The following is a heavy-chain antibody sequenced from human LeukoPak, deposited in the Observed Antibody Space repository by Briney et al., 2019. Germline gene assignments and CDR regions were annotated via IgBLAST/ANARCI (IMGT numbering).Heavy chain of an antibody. CDR1: GGSFSGYY. Sequence: SETLSLTCAVYGGSFSGYYWSWIRQPPGKGLEWIGEINHSGSTNYNPSLKSRVTISVDTSKNQFSLKLSSVTAADTAVYYCAREKYCSSTSCYNVWDYWGQGTLVTVSS. V-gene: IGHV4-34*01. D-gene: IGHD2-2*02. J-gene: IGHJ4*02. CDR2: INHSGST. CDR3: AREKYCSSTSCYNVWDY.